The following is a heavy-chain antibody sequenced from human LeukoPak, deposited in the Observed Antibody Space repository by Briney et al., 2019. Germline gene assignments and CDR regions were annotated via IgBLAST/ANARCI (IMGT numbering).Heavy chain of an antibody. CDR1: GFTFDDYG. D-gene: IGHD4-11*01. J-gene: IGHJ4*02. CDR3: AKGGDYSAPYNKNYFDY. Sequence: GGSLRLSCAASGFTFDDYGMSWVRQAPGKGLEWVSGINWNGGSTGYADSVKGRFTISRDNAKNSLYLQMNSLRAEDTAVYYCAKGGDYSAPYNKNYFDYWGQGTLVTVSS. CDR2: INWNGGST. V-gene: IGHV3-20*04.